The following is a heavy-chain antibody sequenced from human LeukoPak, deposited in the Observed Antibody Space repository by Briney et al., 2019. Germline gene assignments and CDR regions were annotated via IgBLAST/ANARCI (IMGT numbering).Heavy chain of an antibody. CDR3: ARDGGCSGGSCYRTYYYYYMDV. D-gene: IGHD2-15*01. Sequence: SETLSLTCTVSGGSISSSSYYWGWIRQPPGKGLEWIGSIYHSGSTYYNPSLKSRVTISVDTSKNQFSLKLSSVTAADTAVYYCARDGGCSGGSCYRTYYYYYMDVWGKGTTVTVSS. CDR2: IYHSGST. J-gene: IGHJ6*03. CDR1: GGSISSSSYY. V-gene: IGHV4-39*07.